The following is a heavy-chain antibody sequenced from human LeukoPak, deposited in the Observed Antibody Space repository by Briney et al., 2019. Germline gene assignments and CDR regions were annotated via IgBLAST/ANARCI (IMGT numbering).Heavy chain of an antibody. Sequence: ASVKVSCKASGHTFTSYDINWVRQATGQGLEWMGWMNPNSGNTGYAQKFQGRVTMTRNTSISTAYMELSSLRSEDTAVYYCARVRLTRQWLVENWFDPWGQGTLVTVSS. D-gene: IGHD6-19*01. CDR1: GHTFTSYD. J-gene: IGHJ5*02. CDR3: ARVRLTRQWLVENWFDP. V-gene: IGHV1-8*01. CDR2: MNPNSGNT.